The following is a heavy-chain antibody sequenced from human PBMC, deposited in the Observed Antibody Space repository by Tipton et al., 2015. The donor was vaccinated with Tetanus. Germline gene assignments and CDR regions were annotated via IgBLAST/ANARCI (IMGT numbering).Heavy chain of an antibody. V-gene: IGHV4-34*01. CDR2: IHPSGIT. Sequence: LRLSCTVSGGSISSYYWSWIRQPPGKGLEWIGEIHPSGITDYNPSLKSRVIISVDTSKNQFSLKLSSVTAADSALYFCGRGTDAYKSGNYWGQGTLVTVSS. D-gene: IGHD5-24*01. CDR3: GRGTDAYKSGNY. J-gene: IGHJ4*01. CDR1: GGSISSYY.